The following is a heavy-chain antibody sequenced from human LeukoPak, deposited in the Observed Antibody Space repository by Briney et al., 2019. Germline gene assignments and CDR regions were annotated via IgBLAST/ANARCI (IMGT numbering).Heavy chain of an antibody. CDR2: IYYSGST. V-gene: IGHV4-59*08. CDR3: ARQSHDYDFWSGYYRMRAFDI. J-gene: IGHJ3*02. Sequence: SETLSLTCTVSGGSISSYYWSWIRQPPGKGLEWIGYIYYSGSTNYNPSLKSRVTISVDTSNNQFSLKLSPVTAADTAVYYCARQSHDYDFWSGYYRMRAFDIWGQGTMVTVSS. CDR1: GGSISSYY. D-gene: IGHD3-3*01.